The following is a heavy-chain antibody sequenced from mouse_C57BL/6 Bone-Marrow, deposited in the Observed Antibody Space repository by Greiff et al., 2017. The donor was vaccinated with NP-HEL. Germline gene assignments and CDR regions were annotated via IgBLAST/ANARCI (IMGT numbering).Heavy chain of an antibody. Sequence: QVQLQQPGAELVKPGASVKLSCKASGYTFTSYWMHWVKQRPGQGLEWIGMIHPNRGSTNYNEKFTSTATLTVDKSSSTAYMQLSSLTSEDSAVYYGARPTVVALYWYFDVWGTGTTVTVSS. D-gene: IGHD1-1*01. CDR3: ARPTVVALYWYFDV. CDR1: GYTFTSYW. CDR2: IHPNRGST. J-gene: IGHJ1*03. V-gene: IGHV1-64*01.